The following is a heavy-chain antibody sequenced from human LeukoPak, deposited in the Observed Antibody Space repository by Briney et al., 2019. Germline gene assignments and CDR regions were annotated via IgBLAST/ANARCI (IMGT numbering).Heavy chain of an antibody. V-gene: IGHV3-21*01. D-gene: IGHD1-26*01. CDR3: ARLVGATKGFDY. J-gene: IGHJ4*02. Sequence: GGSLRLSCAASGFTFSSYSMNWVRQAPGKGLEWVSSISSSSSYIYYADSVKGRFTISRDNAKNSLYLQMNSLRAEDTAVYYCARLVGATKGFDYRGQGTLVTVSS. CDR1: GFTFSSYS. CDR2: ISSSSSYI.